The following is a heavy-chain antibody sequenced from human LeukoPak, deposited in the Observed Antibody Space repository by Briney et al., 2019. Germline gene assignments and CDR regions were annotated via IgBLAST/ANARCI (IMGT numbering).Heavy chain of an antibody. D-gene: IGHD6-13*01. CDR2: ISYDGKVT. J-gene: IGHJ6*04. CDR1: GFTFSNFG. V-gene: IGHV3-30*03. Sequence: GGSLRLSCAASGFTFSNFGMHWVRQAPGKGLEWMAVISYDGKVTFYADSVKGRFTISRDNSKNTLYLQMTSLRGEDTALYYCARVGRWAAAGVWGKGTTVTVSS. CDR3: ARVGRWAAAGV.